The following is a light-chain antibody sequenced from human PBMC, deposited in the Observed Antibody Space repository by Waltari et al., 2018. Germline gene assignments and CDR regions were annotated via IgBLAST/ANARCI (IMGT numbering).Light chain of an antibody. Sequence: QAGLTQPPPVSKGLRQTATPTCTGNSNNVVHQRPAWLQQHQGHPPKLLSYRDFNRPSGISERFSASRSGNTASLTISGLQPEDEADYYCSAWDSSVSAVVFGGGTKLTVL. CDR2: RDF. J-gene: IGLJ2*01. V-gene: IGLV10-54*01. CDR1: SNNVVHQR. CDR3: SAWDSSVSAVV.